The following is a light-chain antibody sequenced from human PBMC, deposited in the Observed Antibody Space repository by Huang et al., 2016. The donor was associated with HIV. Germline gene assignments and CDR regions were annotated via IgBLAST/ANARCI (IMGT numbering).Light chain of an antibody. CDR2: GAA. J-gene: IGKJ2*01. CDR1: QSVGTN. Sequence: EIVMIQYPVTLSVSPGDRVTLSCRASQSVGTNLAWYQHKPGQAPRLLVHGAATRATGTAARFSGSGSGTEFTLTISSLQSEDFAIYYCQHYNDWPATFGRGTKLEI. V-gene: IGKV3-15*01. CDR3: QHYNDWPAT.